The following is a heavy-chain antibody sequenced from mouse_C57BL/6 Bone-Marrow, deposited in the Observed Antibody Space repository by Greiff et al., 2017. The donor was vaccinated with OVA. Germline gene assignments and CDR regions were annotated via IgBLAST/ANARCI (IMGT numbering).Heavy chain of an antibody. J-gene: IGHJ2*01. D-gene: IGHD2-4*01. CDR3: TRGYDYDRRY. Sequence: QVQLQQSGAELVRPGASVTLSCKASGYTFTDYEMHWVKQTPVHGLEWIGAIDPETGGTAYNQKFKGKAILTADKSSSTAYMELRSLTSEDAAVYYCTRGYDYDRRYWGQGTTLTVSS. V-gene: IGHV1-15*01. CDR1: GYTFTDYE. CDR2: IDPETGGT.